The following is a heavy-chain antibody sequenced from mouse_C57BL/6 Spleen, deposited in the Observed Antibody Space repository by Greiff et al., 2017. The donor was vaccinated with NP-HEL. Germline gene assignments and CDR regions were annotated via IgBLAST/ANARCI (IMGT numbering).Heavy chain of an antibody. CDR2: SRNKANDYTT. V-gene: IGHV7-1*01. CDR1: GFTFSDFY. D-gene: IGHD4-1*01. CDR3: ARDETGDY. Sequence: EVKLVESGGGLVQSGRSLRLSCAPSGFTFSDFYMEWVRQAPGKGLEWIAASRNKANDYTTEYSASVKGRFIVSRDTSQSILYLQMNALRAEDTAIYYCARDETGDYWGQGTTLTVSS. J-gene: IGHJ2*01.